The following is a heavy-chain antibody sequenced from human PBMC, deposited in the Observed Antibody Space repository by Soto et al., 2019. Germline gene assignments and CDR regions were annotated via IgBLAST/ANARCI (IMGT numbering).Heavy chain of an antibody. Sequence: GSLRLSCAASGFTFSGSAMHWVRQASGKGLEWVGRIRSKANSYATAYAASVKGRSTISRDDSKNTAYLQMNSLKTEDTAVYYCTRHGVGAPPFDYWGQGTLVTVSS. J-gene: IGHJ4*02. CDR3: TRHGVGAPPFDY. CDR1: GFTFSGSA. V-gene: IGHV3-73*01. D-gene: IGHD1-26*01. CDR2: IRSKANSYAT.